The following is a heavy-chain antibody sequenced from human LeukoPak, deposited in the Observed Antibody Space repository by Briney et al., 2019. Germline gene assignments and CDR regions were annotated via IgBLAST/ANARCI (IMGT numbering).Heavy chain of an antibody. CDR3: ARGHSSGYYLDY. Sequence: SETLSLTCAVYGGSFSGYYWSWIRQPPGKGLEWIGEINHSGSTNYNPSLKSRATISVDTSKNQFSLKLSSVTAADTAVYYCARGHSSGYYLDYWGQGTLVTVSS. CDR1: GGSFSGYY. V-gene: IGHV4-34*01. J-gene: IGHJ4*02. D-gene: IGHD3-22*01. CDR2: INHSGST.